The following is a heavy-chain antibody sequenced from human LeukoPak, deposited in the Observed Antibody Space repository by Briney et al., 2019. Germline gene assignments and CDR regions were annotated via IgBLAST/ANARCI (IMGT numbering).Heavy chain of an antibody. Sequence: PGGSLRLSCAASGFTFSSYWMTWVRQAPGKGLEWVANIKQDGSEKYYVDSVKGRFTISRDYAKNSLYLQMNSLRAEDTAVYYCAKVSYNGNFHFDYWGQGTLVTVSS. D-gene: IGHD4-23*01. CDR3: AKVSYNGNFHFDY. J-gene: IGHJ4*02. CDR2: IKQDGSEK. V-gene: IGHV3-7*01. CDR1: GFTFSSYW.